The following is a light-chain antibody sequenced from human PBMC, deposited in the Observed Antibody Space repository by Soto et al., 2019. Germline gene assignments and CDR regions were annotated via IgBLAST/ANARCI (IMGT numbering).Light chain of an antibody. V-gene: IGKV3-20*01. CDR3: QQYDGSPIT. CDR2: SVS. J-gene: IGKJ5*01. CDR1: QSVGRIY. Sequence: DMVLTQSPGSRSLSPPEVATVCCMASQSVGRIYLAWYQQKPGQAPRLLICSVSKRATGIPDRFSGGGSGTDFTLTISRVEPEDFALYICQQYDGSPITFGQGTRLEIK.